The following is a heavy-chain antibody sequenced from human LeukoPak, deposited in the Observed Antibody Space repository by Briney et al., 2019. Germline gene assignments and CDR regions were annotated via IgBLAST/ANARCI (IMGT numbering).Heavy chain of an antibody. Sequence: GGSLRLSCAASGFTFSSYWMNWVRQAPGKGLEWVANIKEDGSEKYYVDSVKGRFTISRDNAKNSLYLQINSLRAEDTAVYYCARNLRLHTPRAFDIWGQGTKVTVSS. CDR3: ARNLRLHTPRAFDI. D-gene: IGHD5-24*01. V-gene: IGHV3-7*05. J-gene: IGHJ3*02. CDR1: GFTFSSYW. CDR2: IKEDGSEK.